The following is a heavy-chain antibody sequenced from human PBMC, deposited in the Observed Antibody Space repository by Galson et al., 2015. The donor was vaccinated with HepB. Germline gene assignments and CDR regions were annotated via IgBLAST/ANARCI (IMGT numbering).Heavy chain of an antibody. CDR2: INPNSGGT. CDR1: GYTFTGYY. V-gene: IGHV1-2*06. Sequence: SVKVSCKASGYTFTGYYMHWVRQAPGQGLEWMGRINPNSGGTNYAQKFQGRVTMTRDTSISTAYMELSSLRSEDTAVYYCARAGGRNTGGNPADDAFDIWGQGTMVTVSS. J-gene: IGHJ3*02. D-gene: IGHD2-8*02. CDR3: ARAGGRNTGGNPADDAFDI.